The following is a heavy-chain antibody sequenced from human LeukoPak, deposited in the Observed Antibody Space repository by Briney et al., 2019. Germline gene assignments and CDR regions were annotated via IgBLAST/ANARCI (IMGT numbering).Heavy chain of an antibody. J-gene: IGHJ4*02. CDR1: GFTFSTYG. CDR3: AKVQEIEYSSSLPGALDY. V-gene: IGHV3-30*02. Sequence: GGSLRLSCAASGFTFSTYGMHWVRQVPGKGLEWVAVIWYDGSNQYYADSVKGRFTISRDNSKNTLYLQMNSLRAEDTAVYYCAKVQEIEYSSSLPGALDYWGQGTLVTVSS. D-gene: IGHD6-13*01. CDR2: IWYDGSNQ.